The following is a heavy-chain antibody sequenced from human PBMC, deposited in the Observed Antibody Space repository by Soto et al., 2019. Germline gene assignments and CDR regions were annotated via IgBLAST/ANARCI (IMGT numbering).Heavy chain of an antibody. CDR1: GFTFSSYA. CDR2: ISGSGVST. V-gene: IGHV3-23*01. Sequence: GGSLRLSCAASGFTFSSYAMSWVRQAPGKGLEWVSAISGSGVSTYYADSVKGRFTISRDNSKNTLYLQMNSLKTEDTAVYYCTTDSMVVPAAMGPIAFDYWGQGTLVTVSS. D-gene: IGHD2-2*01. J-gene: IGHJ4*02. CDR3: TTDSMVVPAAMGPIAFDY.